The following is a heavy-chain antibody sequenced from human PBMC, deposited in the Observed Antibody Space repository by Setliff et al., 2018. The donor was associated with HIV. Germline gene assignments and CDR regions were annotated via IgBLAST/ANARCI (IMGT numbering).Heavy chain of an antibody. CDR3: ERSSSWYLEAFDI. J-gene: IGHJ3*02. Sequence: SETLSLTCTVSGASISSFSWSWIRQPAGKGLEWIGRFYSGGITSYNPSLKSRVTMSLDTSKNQFSLKLSSVTAADTAVYYCERSSSWYLEAFDIWGQGTMVTVSS. CDR2: FYSGGIT. CDR1: GASISSFS. V-gene: IGHV4-4*07. D-gene: IGHD6-13*01.